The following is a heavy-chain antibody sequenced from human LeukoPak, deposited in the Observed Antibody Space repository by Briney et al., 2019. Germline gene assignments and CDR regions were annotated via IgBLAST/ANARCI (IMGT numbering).Heavy chain of an antibody. D-gene: IGHD4-17*01. CDR2: INHSGSA. V-gene: IGHV4-34*01. CDR1: GGSFSAYY. Sequence: SETLSLTCAVSGGSFSAYYWTWIRQPPGNGLEWIGEINHSGSANYNPSLKSRVTISLDTSKNQFSLKLSSVTAADTAVYYCARGKGTVTTHWGQGTLVTVSS. CDR3: ARGKGTVTTH. J-gene: IGHJ4*02.